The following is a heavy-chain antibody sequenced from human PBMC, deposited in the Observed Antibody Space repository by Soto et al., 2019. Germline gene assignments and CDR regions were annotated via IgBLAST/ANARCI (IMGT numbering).Heavy chain of an antibody. Sequence: SETLSLTCAVSGGSIRSGGYSWSWIRQPPGKGLEWIGYIYHSGSTYYNPSLKSRVTISVDRSKNQFSLKLSSVTAADTAVYYCARVRGYYDYWGQGTLVTVSS. J-gene: IGHJ4*02. D-gene: IGHD3-22*01. CDR2: IYHSGST. CDR1: GGSIRSGGYS. CDR3: ARVRGYYDY. V-gene: IGHV4-30-2*01.